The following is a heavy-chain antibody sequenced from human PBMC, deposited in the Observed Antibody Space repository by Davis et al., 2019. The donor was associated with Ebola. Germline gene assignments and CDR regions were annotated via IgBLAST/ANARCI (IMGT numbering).Heavy chain of an antibody. CDR2: IYYSGST. V-gene: IGHV4-59*08. Sequence: MPSETLSLTCTVSGGSISSHYWSWIRQPPGKGLEWIGYIYYSGSTNYNPSLKSRVTISVDTSKNQFSLKLSSVTAADTAVYYCARQRGDYSNYVSHWFDPWGQGTLVTVSS. J-gene: IGHJ5*02. CDR1: GGSISSHY. D-gene: IGHD4-11*01. CDR3: ARQRGDYSNYVSHWFDP.